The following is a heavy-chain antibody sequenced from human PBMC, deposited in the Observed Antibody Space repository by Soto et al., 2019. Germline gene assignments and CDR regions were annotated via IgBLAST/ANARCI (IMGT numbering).Heavy chain of an antibody. CDR3: ARGQVGATHYYYYGMDV. J-gene: IGHJ6*02. CDR1: GGTFSSYA. Sequence: QVQLVQSGAEVKKPGSSVKVSCKASGGTFSSYAISWVRQAPGQGLEWMGGIIPIFGTANYAQKFQGRVTITADESTSTAYMELSSLSSEDTAVYYCARGQVGATHYYYYGMDVWGQGTTVTVSS. CDR2: IIPIFGTA. V-gene: IGHV1-69*01. D-gene: IGHD1-26*01.